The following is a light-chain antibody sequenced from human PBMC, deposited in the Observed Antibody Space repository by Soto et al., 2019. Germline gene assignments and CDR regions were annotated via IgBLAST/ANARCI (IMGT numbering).Light chain of an antibody. Sequence: EVVLTQSPGTLSLSPGERATLSCRASQSVDNRLAWYQQKPGQPPRLLIFDASSRATDIPDRSSGRGSGTDFSLTITRLAPEDFALYYCQHYSPSPVTFGQGHDWRLN. CDR3: QHYSPSPVT. CDR2: DAS. V-gene: IGKV3-20*01. CDR1: QSVDNR. J-gene: IGKJ5*01.